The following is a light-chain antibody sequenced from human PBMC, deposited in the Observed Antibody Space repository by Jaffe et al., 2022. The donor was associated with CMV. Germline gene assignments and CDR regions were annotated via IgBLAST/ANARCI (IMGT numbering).Light chain of an antibody. CDR3: QHHYNFSLT. V-gene: IGKV1-33*01. CDR2: DVS. CDR1: HDISNF. J-gene: IGKJ4*01. Sequence: DIQLTQSPASLSASVGDRVSITCQASHDISNFLNWYQQKPGRAPKLLIYDVSKLEIGDPSKFSGSGSGTDFTFTITSLQPEDIGTYYCQHHYNFSLTFGRGTKVEL.